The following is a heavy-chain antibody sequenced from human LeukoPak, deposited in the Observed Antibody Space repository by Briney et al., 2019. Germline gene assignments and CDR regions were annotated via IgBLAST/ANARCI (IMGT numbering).Heavy chain of an antibody. CDR1: GGSISSYY. D-gene: IGHD3-9*01. CDR2: IYYSGST. V-gene: IGHV4-59*01. J-gene: IGHJ4*02. CDR3: ARDILTGAFDY. Sequence: SETLSLTCTVSGGSISSYYWSWIRQPPGKGLEWIGYIYYSGSTHYNPSLKSRVTISVDTSKKQFSLKLRSVTAADTAVYYCARDILTGAFDYWGQGTLVTVSS.